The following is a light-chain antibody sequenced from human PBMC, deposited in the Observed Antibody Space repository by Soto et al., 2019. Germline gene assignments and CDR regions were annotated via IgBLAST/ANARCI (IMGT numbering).Light chain of an antibody. CDR1: QSVSSK. CDR3: QQYNTWPYT. V-gene: IGKV3-15*01. J-gene: IGKJ2*01. Sequence: VMTQSPAILSVSPGERATLSCRASQSVSSKVAWYQQKPGQAPRLLIYGVFTRVVGVPARFSGSGSGTDFTLTISSLQSEDLAVYYCQQYNTWPYTFGQGTNLELK. CDR2: GVF.